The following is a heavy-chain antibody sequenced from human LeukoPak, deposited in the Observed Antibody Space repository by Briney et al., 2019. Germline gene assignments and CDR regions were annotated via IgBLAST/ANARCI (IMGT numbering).Heavy chain of an antibody. CDR1: GGSISSYY. Sequence: SETLSLTRTVSGGSISSYYWSWIRQPAGKGLEWIGRIYTSGSTNYNPSLKSRVTMSVDTSENQFSLKLSSVTAADTAVYYCARDLNSGSFEFDPWGQGTLVTVSS. J-gene: IGHJ5*02. CDR3: ARDLNSGSFEFDP. V-gene: IGHV4-4*07. D-gene: IGHD1-26*01. CDR2: IYTSGST.